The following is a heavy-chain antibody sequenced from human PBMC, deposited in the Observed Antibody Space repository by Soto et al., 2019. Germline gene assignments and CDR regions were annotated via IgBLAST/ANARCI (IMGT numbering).Heavy chain of an antibody. CDR2: INPNSGGT. Sequence: ASVKVSCKASGYTSTGYYMHWVRQAPGQGLEWMGWINPNSGGTNYAQKFQGWVTMTRDTSISTAYMELSRLRSDDTAVYYCARVDHYYYYGMDVWGQGTTVTV. V-gene: IGHV1-2*04. CDR1: GYTSTGYY. J-gene: IGHJ6*02. CDR3: ARVDHYYYYGMDV.